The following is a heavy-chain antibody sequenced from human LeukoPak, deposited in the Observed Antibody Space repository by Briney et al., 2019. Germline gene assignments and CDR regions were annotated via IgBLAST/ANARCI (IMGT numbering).Heavy chain of an antibody. D-gene: IGHD5-12*01. V-gene: IGHV1-2*02. CDR2: INPNSGGT. CDR1: GYTFTRYA. Sequence: ASVKVSCKASGYTFTRYAMNWVRQAPGQGLEWMGIINPNSGGTNYAQKFQGRVTMTRDTSISTSYMELSRLRSDDTAVYYCARAWLRLNPYFDYWGQGTLVTVSS. J-gene: IGHJ4*02. CDR3: ARAWLRLNPYFDY.